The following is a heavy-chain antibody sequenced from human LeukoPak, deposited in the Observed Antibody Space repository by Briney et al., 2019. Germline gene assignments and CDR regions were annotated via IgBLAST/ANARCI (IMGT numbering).Heavy chain of an antibody. Sequence: EASVKVSCKSSGFTFTDNYIHWVRQGPGQGLEWMGYIGPHSTFTSSPQEFQGTVTMTRDASMSTAYMELTRLTSDDTAVYYCVREGEGPLSKDFDYWGQGTLVTVSS. CDR2: IGPHSTFT. CDR1: GFTFTDNY. CDR3: VREGEGPLSKDFDY. V-gene: IGHV1-2*02. J-gene: IGHJ4*02. D-gene: IGHD2/OR15-2a*01.